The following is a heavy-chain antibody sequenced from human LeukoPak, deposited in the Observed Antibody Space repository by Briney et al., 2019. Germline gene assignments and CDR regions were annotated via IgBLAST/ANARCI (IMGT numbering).Heavy chain of an antibody. V-gene: IGHV1-2*02. Sequence: ASVKVSCKASGYTFSGYYMHWVRQAPGQGLEWMGWIIPNSGGANYAQKFRGRVTMTMDTSINTAYMELSSLRSDDTAVYYCARGGKSELGTCDFWGQGTLVTVSS. J-gene: IGHJ4*02. CDR1: GYTFSGYY. CDR2: IIPNSGGA. D-gene: IGHD7-27*01. CDR3: ARGGKSELGTCDF.